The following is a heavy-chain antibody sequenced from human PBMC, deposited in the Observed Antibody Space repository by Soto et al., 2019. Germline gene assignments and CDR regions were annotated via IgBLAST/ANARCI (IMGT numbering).Heavy chain of an antibody. D-gene: IGHD3-3*01. J-gene: IGHJ4*02. V-gene: IGHV4-61*01. CDR2: IYYTGST. Sequence: SETLSLTCTVSGGSVNSDSHNWSWIRQPPGKGLEWIGYIYYTGSTNYNPSLKSRVTISLDTSRNQFSLNLDSVTAADTAVYFCARDFAYFDSWGQGTLVTVSS. CDR3: ARDFAYFDS. CDR1: GGSVNSDSHN.